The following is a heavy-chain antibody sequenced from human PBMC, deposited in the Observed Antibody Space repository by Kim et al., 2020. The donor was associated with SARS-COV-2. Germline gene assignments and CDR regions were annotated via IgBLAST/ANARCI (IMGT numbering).Heavy chain of an antibody. J-gene: IGHJ5*02. CDR1: GFTFSSYA. V-gene: IGHV3-30-3*01. CDR3: ARGERNMYDYVWGSYRYGWFDP. CDR2: ISYDGSNK. Sequence: GGSLRLSCAASGFTFSSYAMHWVRQAPGKGLEWVAVISYDGSNKYYADSVKGRFTISRDNSKNTLYLQMNSLRAEDTAVYYCARGERNMYDYVWGSYRYGWFDPWGQGTLVTVSS. D-gene: IGHD3-16*02.